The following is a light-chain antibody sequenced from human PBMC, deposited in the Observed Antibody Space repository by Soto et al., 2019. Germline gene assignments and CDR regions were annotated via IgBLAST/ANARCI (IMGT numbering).Light chain of an antibody. V-gene: IGKV1-27*01. J-gene: IGKJ1*01. CDR2: AAS. Sequence: DIQMTQSPSSLSASVGDRVTITCRASQAISNYLAWYQQKPGKVPKVLIDAASTLQSGVPSRFSGSGSGTDFTLTISSLQPEDVATYYCQKYNSAPSFGPGTKVEIK. CDR3: QKYNSAPS. CDR1: QAISNY.